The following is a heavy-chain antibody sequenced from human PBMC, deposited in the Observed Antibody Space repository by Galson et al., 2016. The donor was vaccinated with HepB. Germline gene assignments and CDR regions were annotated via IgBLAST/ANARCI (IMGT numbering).Heavy chain of an antibody. CDR1: GGSISTSNYY. D-gene: IGHD2/OR15-2a*01. V-gene: IGHV4-39*01. J-gene: IGHJ4*02. Sequence: SETLSLTCTVSGGSISTSNYYWGWIRQPPGKGLEWIGCFYYSGSTYYNPSLKSRVTISVDTSKNQFSLNLSSVTAADTAVYYCARRYRGTVILPGTFDSWGQGTLVTVSS. CDR3: ARRYRGTVILPGTFDS. CDR2: FYYSGST.